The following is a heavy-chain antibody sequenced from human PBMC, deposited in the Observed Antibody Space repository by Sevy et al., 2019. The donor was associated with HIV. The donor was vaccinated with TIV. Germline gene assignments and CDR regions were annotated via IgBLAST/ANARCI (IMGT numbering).Heavy chain of an antibody. Sequence: GGSLRLSCAASGFTFNNYAMTWVRQAPGKGLEWVSAISTSGGNIYYADSVKGRFTISRDNSKNVVYLQMTSLRAEDTAVFYCAKGILGYPCFDFWGQGVLVTVSS. CDR3: AKGILGYPCFDF. D-gene: IGHD2-15*01. V-gene: IGHV3-23*01. J-gene: IGHJ4*02. CDR2: ISTSGGNI. CDR1: GFTFNNYA.